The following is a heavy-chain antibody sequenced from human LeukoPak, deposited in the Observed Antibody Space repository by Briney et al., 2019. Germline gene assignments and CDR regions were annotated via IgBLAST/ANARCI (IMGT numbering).Heavy chain of an antibody. CDR2: INHSGST. CDR3: ARAPRGIRVGISWFDP. D-gene: IGHD1-14*01. V-gene: IGHV4-34*01. Sequence: SETLSLTCAVYGGSFSGYYWSLIRQPPGKGLEWIGEINHSGSTNYNPSLKSRVTISVDTSKNQFSLKLSSVTAADTAVYYCARAPRGIRVGISWFDPWGQGTLVTVSS. J-gene: IGHJ5*02. CDR1: GGSFSGYY.